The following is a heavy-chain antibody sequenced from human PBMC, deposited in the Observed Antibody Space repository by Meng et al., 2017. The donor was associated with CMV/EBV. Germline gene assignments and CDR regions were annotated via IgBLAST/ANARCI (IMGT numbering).Heavy chain of an antibody. V-gene: IGHV3-7*01. CDR2: IKQDGSEQ. CDR1: GFTFTSYW. CDR3: ARGSSSGLRNFDF. J-gene: IGHJ4*02. D-gene: IGHD6-6*01. Sequence: GESLKISCAASGFTFTSYWMSWVRQAPGKGLQWVANIKQDGSEQNYVDSVKGRFTISRDNGKNSLYLQMNSLRAEDTAVYYCARGSSSGLRNFDFWGQGILVTVPQ.